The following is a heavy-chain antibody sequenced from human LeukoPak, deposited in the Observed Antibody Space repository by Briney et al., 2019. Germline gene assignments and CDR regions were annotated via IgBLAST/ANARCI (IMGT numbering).Heavy chain of an antibody. J-gene: IGHJ4*02. V-gene: IGHV4-39*07. CDR2: IYYSGST. Sequence: SETLSLTCTVSSGSISSSSYYWGWIRQPPGKGLEWIGSIYYSGSTYYNPSLKSRVTISVDTSKNQFSLKLSSVTAANTAVYYCAREMYYYDSSGYYLLDYWGQGTLVTVSS. CDR3: AREMYYYDSSGYYLLDY. D-gene: IGHD3-22*01. CDR1: SGSISSSSYY.